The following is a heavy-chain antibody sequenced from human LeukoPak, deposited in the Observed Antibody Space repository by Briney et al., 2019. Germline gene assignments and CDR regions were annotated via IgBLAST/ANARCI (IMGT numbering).Heavy chain of an antibody. V-gene: IGHV3-48*01. J-gene: IGHJ4*02. CDR2: IRSSSSTI. Sequence: GGSLRLSCAASGFTFSSYSMNWVRQAPGKGLEWISYIRSSSSTIYYADSVKGRFTISRDNAKNSLYLQMNSLRAEDTAVYYCVREVGSYYVINYFDYWGQGTLATVSS. CDR1: GFTFSSYS. D-gene: IGHD1-26*01. CDR3: VREVGSYYVINYFDY.